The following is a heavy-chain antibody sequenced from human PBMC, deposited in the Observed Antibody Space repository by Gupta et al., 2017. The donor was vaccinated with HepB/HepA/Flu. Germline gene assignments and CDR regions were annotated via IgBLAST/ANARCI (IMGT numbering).Heavy chain of an antibody. J-gene: IGHJ4*02. CDR3: ARDGYTAMFMDN. CDR1: GFAFSRYG. Sequence: QVQLVESGGGVVQPGRSLRLSCAASGFAFSRYGMHWVRQSPGKSLEWVALIYYDGSNENYADSVKGRFTISRDNSKNTLYLQMNSLRAEDTAVYYCARDGYTAMFMDNWGQGSLVTVSS. D-gene: IGHD5-18*01. V-gene: IGHV3-33*01. CDR2: IYYDGSNE.